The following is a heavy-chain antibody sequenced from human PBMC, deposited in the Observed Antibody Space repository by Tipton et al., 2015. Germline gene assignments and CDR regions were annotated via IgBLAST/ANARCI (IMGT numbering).Heavy chain of an antibody. CDR1: GYSISSGYY. Sequence: TLSLTCDVSGYSISSGYYWSWIRQPPGKGLEWIGSFFHSGNTFHNPSLKSRVTISVDTSKTQFSLKMSSVTASDTAVYYCARARGRHGGLFGSWGQGILVTVSS. CDR2: FFHSGNT. D-gene: IGHD4-23*01. CDR3: ARARGRHGGLFGS. V-gene: IGHV4-38-2*01. J-gene: IGHJ4*02.